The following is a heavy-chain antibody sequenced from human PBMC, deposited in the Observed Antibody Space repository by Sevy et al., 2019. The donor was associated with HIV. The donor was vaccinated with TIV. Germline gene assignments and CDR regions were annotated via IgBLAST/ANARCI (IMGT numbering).Heavy chain of an antibody. Sequence: ASVKVSCKASGYLFTSYRITWVRQAPGKRLELVGWISPHNGDTNYAQRVQDRVTMITDTSTTSAYMELRSLTSDDSAVYYCARAYCSSGRCYSLAYWGQGTLVTVSS. J-gene: IGHJ4*01. CDR3: ARAYCSSGRCYSLAY. V-gene: IGHV1-18*01. CDR2: ISPHNGDT. CDR1: GYLFTSYR. D-gene: IGHD2-15*01.